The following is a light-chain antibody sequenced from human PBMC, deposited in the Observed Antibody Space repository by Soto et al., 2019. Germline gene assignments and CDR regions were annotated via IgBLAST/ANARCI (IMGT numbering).Light chain of an antibody. J-gene: IGLJ7*01. CDR2: STN. CDR3: VLYMGSGISV. Sequence: QTVVTQEPSFSVSPGGTVTLTCGLSSGSVSTSYYPSWYQQTPGQAPRTLFYSTNTRSSGVPDRFSGAILGNKAALTITGAQADDESDYYCVLYMGSGISVFGGGTQLTVL. CDR1: SGSVSTSYY. V-gene: IGLV8-61*01.